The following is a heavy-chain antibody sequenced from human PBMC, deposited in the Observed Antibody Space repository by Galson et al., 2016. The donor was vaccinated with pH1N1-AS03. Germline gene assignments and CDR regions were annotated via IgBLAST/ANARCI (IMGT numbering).Heavy chain of an antibody. CDR3: ATGSMHAYEY. D-gene: IGHD3-16*01. CDR2: ITGDGGST. V-gene: IGHV3-74*01. J-gene: IGHJ4*02. Sequence: SLRLSCAASGFTFSIYWMHWVRQAPGKGLVWVSRITGDGGSTVYADSVRGRFTISRDNAKNTVFLQMKSLTAEDTAVYYCATGSMHAYEYWGQGTLVSVSS. CDR1: GFTFSIYW.